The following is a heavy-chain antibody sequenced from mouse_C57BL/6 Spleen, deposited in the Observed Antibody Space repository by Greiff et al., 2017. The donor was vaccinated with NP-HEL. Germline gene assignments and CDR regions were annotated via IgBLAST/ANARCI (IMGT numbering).Heavy chain of an antibody. V-gene: IGHV1-42*01. J-gene: IGHJ2*01. CDR3: ARGDSSDY. CDR2: INPSTGGT. Sequence: VQLKESGPELVKPGASVKISCKASGYSFTGYYMNWVKQSPEKSLEWIGEINPSTGGTTYNQKFKAKATLTVDKSSSTAYMQLKSLTSEDSAVYYCARGDSSDYWGQGTTLTVSS. CDR1: GYSFTGYY. D-gene: IGHD3-2*01.